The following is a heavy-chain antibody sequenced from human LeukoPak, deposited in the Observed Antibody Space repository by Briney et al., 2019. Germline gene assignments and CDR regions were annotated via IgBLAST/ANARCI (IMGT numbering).Heavy chain of an antibody. D-gene: IGHD1-26*01. CDR2: INPSGGST. J-gene: IGHJ4*02. CDR3: ARVSGSHNFDY. CDR1: GYTFTSYY. V-gene: IGHV1-46*01. Sequence: AASVKVSCKASGYTFTSYYMHWVRQAPGQGLEWMGIINPSGGSTSYAQKFQGRVTMTRDMSTSTVYMELSSLRSEDTAVYYCARVSGSHNFDYWGQGTLVTVSS.